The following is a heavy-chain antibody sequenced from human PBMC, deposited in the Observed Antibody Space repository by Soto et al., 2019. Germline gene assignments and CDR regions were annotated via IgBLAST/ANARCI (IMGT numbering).Heavy chain of an antibody. CDR3: ARGRGERYTNYYFDY. CDR1: GGSISSGAYS. V-gene: IGHV4-30-2*01. J-gene: IGHJ4*02. Sequence: KPSETLSLTCAVSGGSISSGAYSWNWIRQPPGKGLEWIGFIYHSGSPYYNPSLKSRVTISVDRSNNRFSLQLSSVTAADTAVYYCARGRGERYTNYYFDYWGQGTLVTVSS. CDR2: IYHSGSP. D-gene: IGHD4-4*01.